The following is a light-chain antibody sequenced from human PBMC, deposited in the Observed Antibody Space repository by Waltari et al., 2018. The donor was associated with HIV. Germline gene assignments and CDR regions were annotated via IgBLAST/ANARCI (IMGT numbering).Light chain of an antibody. V-gene: IGLV1-47*01. CDR2: RNN. J-gene: IGLJ3*02. CDR3: AAWDDSLSGLV. CDR1: SSNIGSNY. Sequence: QSVLTQPPSASGTPGQRVTISCSGSSSNIGSNYGYWYQKLPGTAPKLLIYRNNQRPSGVPYRFSGSKSGTSASLAISGLRSEDEADYYCAAWDDSLSGLVFGGGTKVTVL.